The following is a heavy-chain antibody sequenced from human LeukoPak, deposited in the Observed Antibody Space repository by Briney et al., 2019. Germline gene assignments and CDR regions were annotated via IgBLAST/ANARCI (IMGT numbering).Heavy chain of an antibody. CDR3: ARRPRYGSGWYYFDS. J-gene: IGHJ4*02. Sequence: SETLSLTCAVYGGSFSGDYWNWIRQPPGKGLEWIGEINHSGSTNPNPSLKSRVTISVDRSKNQFSLKLSSVTAADTAVYYCARRPRYGSGWYYFDSWGQGTLVTVSS. CDR2: INHSGST. CDR1: GGSFSGDY. V-gene: IGHV4-34*01. D-gene: IGHD6-19*01.